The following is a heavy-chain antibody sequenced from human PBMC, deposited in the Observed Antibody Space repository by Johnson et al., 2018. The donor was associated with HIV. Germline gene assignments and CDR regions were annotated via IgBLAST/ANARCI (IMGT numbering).Heavy chain of an antibody. J-gene: IGHJ3*02. CDR3: TTNFWSGFYPDAFDI. V-gene: IGHV3-15*01. Sequence: MLLVESVGGLVKPGGSLRLPCAASGFTFSNAWMTWVRQAPGKGLEWVGRIKSISDGGTTDYAAPVRGRFSISRDDSETTVYLQMNSLKIEDTAVYYCTTNFWSGFYPDAFDIWGQGTIVTVSS. CDR1: GFTFSNAW. D-gene: IGHD3-3*01. CDR2: IKSISDGGTT.